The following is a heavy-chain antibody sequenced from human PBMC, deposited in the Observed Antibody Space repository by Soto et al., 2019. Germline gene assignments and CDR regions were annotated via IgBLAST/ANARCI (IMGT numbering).Heavy chain of an antibody. CDR2: IYYSGST. Sequence: PSETLSLTCTVSGGSISSYYWSWIRQPPGKGLEWIGYIYYSGSTNYNPSLKSRVTISVDTSKNQFSLKLSSVTAADTAVYYCARVTYDFWSGYYSALNYYYYYMDVWGKGTTVTVSS. CDR1: GGSISSYY. J-gene: IGHJ6*03. D-gene: IGHD3-3*01. CDR3: ARVTYDFWSGYYSALNYYYYYMDV. V-gene: IGHV4-59*01.